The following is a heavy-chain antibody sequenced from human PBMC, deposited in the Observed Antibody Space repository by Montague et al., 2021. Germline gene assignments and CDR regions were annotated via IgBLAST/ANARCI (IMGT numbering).Heavy chain of an antibody. CDR2: IYWDDEK. Sequence: PALVKPTQTLTLTCTFSGFSLSTSGVGVGWIRQPPGKALEWLALIYWDDEKRYSPSLKSRLTITKDNSKNQVVLTMSNMDPVDTATYYCAHRQGGYDLWYWGHGTLVTVSS. V-gene: IGHV2-5*02. D-gene: IGHD5-12*01. J-gene: IGHJ4*01. CDR3: AHRQGGYDLWY. CDR1: GFSLSTSGVG.